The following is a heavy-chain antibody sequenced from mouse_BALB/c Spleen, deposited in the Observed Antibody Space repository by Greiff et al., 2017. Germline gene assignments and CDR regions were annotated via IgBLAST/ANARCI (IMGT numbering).Heavy chain of an antibody. CDR3: ARDRGAFFDY. Sequence: VKLQESGPGLVAPSQSLSITCTVSGFSLTSYGVHWVRQPPGKGLEWLGVIWAGGSTNYNSALMSRLSISKDNSKSQVFLKMNSLQTDDTAMYYCARDRGAFFDYWGQGTTLTVSS. J-gene: IGHJ2*01. CDR1: GFSLTSYG. V-gene: IGHV2-9*02. CDR2: IWAGGST. D-gene: IGHD3-1*01.